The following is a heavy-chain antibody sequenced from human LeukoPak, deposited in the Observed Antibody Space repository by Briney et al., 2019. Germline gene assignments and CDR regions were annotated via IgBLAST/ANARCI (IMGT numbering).Heavy chain of an antibody. D-gene: IGHD3-9*01. Sequence: PVGSLRLSCAASGFTFSSYSMNWVHQAPGKGLEWVSSISSSGTYVYYADSVKGRFTISRDNAKNSLSLQMNSLRADDAAVYYCARASSKQLAGYLPDGFDIWGQGTLVTVSS. CDR3: ARASSKQLAGYLPDGFDI. J-gene: IGHJ3*02. CDR2: ISSSGTYV. CDR1: GFTFSSYS. V-gene: IGHV3-21*01.